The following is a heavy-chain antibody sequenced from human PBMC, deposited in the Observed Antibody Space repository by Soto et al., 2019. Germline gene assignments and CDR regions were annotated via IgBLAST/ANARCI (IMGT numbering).Heavy chain of an antibody. CDR2: IYYSGST. Sequence: SETLSLTCTVSGCSISSGGYYWSWIRQHPGKGLEWIGYIYYSGSTYYNPSLKSRVTISVDTSKNRFSLKLSSVTAADTAVYYCARYSSGWYGVESFDPWGQGTLVTVSS. D-gene: IGHD6-19*01. V-gene: IGHV4-31*03. J-gene: IGHJ5*02. CDR3: ARYSSGWYGVESFDP. CDR1: GCSISSGGYY.